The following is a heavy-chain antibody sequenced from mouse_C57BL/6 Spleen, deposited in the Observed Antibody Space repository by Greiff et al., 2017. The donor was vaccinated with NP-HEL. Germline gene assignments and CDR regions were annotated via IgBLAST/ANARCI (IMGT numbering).Heavy chain of an antibody. J-gene: IGHJ1*03. V-gene: IGHV1-43*01. Sequence: VQLQQSGPELVKPGASVKISCKASGYSFTGYYMHWVKQSSEKSLEWIGAINPSTGGTSYNQKFKGKATLTVDKSSSTAYMQLKSLTSEDAAVYYCAKSSYWYFDVWGTGTTVTVAS. CDR2: INPSTGGT. D-gene: IGHD6-1*01. CDR3: AKSSYWYFDV. CDR1: GYSFTGYY.